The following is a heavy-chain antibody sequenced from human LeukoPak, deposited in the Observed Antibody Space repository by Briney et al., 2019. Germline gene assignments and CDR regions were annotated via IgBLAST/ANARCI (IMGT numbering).Heavy chain of an antibody. Sequence: PGRSLRLSCTASGFTFGDYAMSWFRQAPGKGLEGVGFIRSKPYGGTTEYAASVQGRFTISRDDSKTIAYLQMNSLKTEDTAVYYCTRGYDVLTGLSYFDYWGQGALVTVSS. CDR2: IRSKPYGGTT. CDR1: GFTFGDYA. CDR3: TRGYDVLTGLSYFDY. V-gene: IGHV3-49*03. J-gene: IGHJ4*02. D-gene: IGHD3-9*01.